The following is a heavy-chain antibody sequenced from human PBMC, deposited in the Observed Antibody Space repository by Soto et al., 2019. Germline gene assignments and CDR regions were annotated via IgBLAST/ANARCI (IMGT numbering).Heavy chain of an antibody. CDR2: INGDGSEE. D-gene: IGHD3-10*01. CDR1: GFTFRSSW. J-gene: IGHJ4*02. CDR3: AAGFPPDY. Sequence: ESGGVLVQPGGSLRVSCAASGFTFRSSWMNWVRQVPGKGLEWVANINGDGSEEYYVDCVRGRFTISRDNVKNSLFLQMNSLRAEDSAVYYCAAGFPPDYWGQGTLVSVSS. V-gene: IGHV3-7*01.